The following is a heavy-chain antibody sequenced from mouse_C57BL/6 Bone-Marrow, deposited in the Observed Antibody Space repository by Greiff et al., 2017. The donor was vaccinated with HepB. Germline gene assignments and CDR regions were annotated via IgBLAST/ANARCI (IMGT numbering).Heavy chain of an antibody. Sequence: EVHLVESGPVLVKPGASVKMSCKASGYTFTDYYMNWVKQSHGKSLEWIGVINPYNGGTSYNQKFKGKATLTVDKSSSTADMELNSLTSEDSAVYYWARGGLRSFAYWGQGTLVTVSA. CDR2: INPYNGGT. J-gene: IGHJ3*01. V-gene: IGHV1-19*01. D-gene: IGHD2-4*01. CDR3: ARGGLRSFAY. CDR1: GYTFTDYY.